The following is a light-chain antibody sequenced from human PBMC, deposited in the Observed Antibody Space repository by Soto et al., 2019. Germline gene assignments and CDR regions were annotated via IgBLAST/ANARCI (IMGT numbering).Light chain of an antibody. CDR1: SSDVGGYNY. CDR3: SSYTTSSTVL. Sequence: QSALTQPASVSGSPGQSITISCTGTSSDVGGYNYVSWYQQHPGKAPKLMIYDVSNRHSGVSNRFSGSKSGNTASLTISGLQAEEEADYHCSSYTTSSTVLFGGGTKLTVL. CDR2: DVS. V-gene: IGLV2-14*03. J-gene: IGLJ2*01.